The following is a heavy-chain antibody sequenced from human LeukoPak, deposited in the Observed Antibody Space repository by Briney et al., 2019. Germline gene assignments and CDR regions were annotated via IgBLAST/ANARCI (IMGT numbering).Heavy chain of an antibody. CDR1: GGSISSGDYY. V-gene: IGHV4-61*08. CDR3: ARDQVVKGDYFDY. J-gene: IGHJ4*02. D-gene: IGHD2-21*01. CDR2: IYYSGST. Sequence: SETLSLTCTVSGGSISSGDYYWSWIRQPPGKGLEWIGYIYYSGSTNYNPSLKSRVTISVDTSKNQFSLKLSSVTAADTAVYYCARDQVVKGDYFDYWGQGTLVTVSS.